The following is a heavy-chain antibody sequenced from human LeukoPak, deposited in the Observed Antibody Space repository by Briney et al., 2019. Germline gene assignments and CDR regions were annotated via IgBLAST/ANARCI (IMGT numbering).Heavy chain of an antibody. V-gene: IGHV3-21*01. Sequence: GGSLRLSCAASGFTFSSYAMSWVRQAPGKGLEWVSSISSSSSYIYYADSVKGRFTISRDNAKNSLYLQMNSLRAEDTAVYYCARDERRYYDSSGYLIDYWGQGTLVTVSS. D-gene: IGHD3-22*01. J-gene: IGHJ4*02. CDR2: ISSSSSYI. CDR1: GFTFSSYA. CDR3: ARDERRYYDSSGYLIDY.